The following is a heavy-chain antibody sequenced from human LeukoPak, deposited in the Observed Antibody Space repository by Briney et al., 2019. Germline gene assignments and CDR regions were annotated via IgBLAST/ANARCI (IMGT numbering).Heavy chain of an antibody. CDR3: ARSPLAGATRVDF. Sequence: ASVKVSCKASGYTFTSYGISWLRQAPGQGLEWTGWISGYDGHTKYAQKVQGRVTMTTDTSTNTVYMELRSLRSDDTAVYYCARSPLAGATRVDFWGQGTLVTVCS. CDR2: ISGYDGHT. D-gene: IGHD1-26*01. CDR1: GYTFTSYG. V-gene: IGHV1-18*01. J-gene: IGHJ4*02.